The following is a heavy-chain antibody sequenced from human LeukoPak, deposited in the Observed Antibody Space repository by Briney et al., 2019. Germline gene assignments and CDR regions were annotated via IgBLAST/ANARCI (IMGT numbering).Heavy chain of an antibody. CDR1: GFTFSNFG. V-gene: IGHV3-30*02. J-gene: IGHJ4*02. CDR2: IRDYGSSQ. D-gene: IGHD3-3*01. Sequence: GGSLRLSCVASGFTFSNFGMHWVRQAPGKGLEWVAFIRDYGSSQYYADSVRGRFTISRDNSKNTVSLQMNSLTAADTAVYFCARRGDYWSGVYTTSLDSWGQGTLVIVSS. CDR3: ARRGDYWSGVYTTSLDS.